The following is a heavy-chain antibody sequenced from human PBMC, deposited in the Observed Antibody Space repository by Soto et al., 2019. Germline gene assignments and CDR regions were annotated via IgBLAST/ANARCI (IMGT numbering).Heavy chain of an antibody. Sequence: GGSLRLSCAASGFICSSYDMSWVRQAPGKGLEWVSTILVDGRTFYVDSVKGRFTISRDSSQNTVYLQMNSLRAEDTAVYYCAGDYIRLNSLNSNYYSFGMDVWGQGTTVTVSS. CDR1: GFICSSYD. CDR3: AGDYIRLNSLNSNYYSFGMDV. V-gene: IGHV3-23*01. J-gene: IGHJ6*02. CDR2: ILVDGRT. D-gene: IGHD4-17*01.